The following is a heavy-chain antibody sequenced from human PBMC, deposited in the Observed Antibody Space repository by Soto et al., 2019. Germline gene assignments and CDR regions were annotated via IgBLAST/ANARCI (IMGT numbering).Heavy chain of an antibody. D-gene: IGHD2-15*01. V-gene: IGHV1-69*13. J-gene: IGHJ3*02. CDR1: GGTFSSYA. Sequence: SVKVSCKVSGGTFSSYAISWVRQAPGQGLEWMGGIIPIFGTANYAQKFQGRVTITADESTSTAYMELSSLRSEDTAGYYCARGGYCSGGSCYVLLNAFDIWGQGTMVTVS. CDR2: IIPIFGTA. CDR3: ARGGYCSGGSCYVLLNAFDI.